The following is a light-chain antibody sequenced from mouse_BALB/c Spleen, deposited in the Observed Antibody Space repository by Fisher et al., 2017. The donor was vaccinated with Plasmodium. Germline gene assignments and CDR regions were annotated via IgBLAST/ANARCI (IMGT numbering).Light chain of an antibody. Sequence: DIVMTQTPATLSVTPGDRVSLSCRASQSISNHLHWYQQRSHGSPRLLIKYTSQSISGIPSRFSGNGSGTDFTLSINSVETEDFGMYFCQHGDSWPLTFGAGTKLELK. CDR1: QSISNH. J-gene: IGKJ5*01. CDR3: QHGDSWPLT. V-gene: IGKV5-45*01. CDR2: YTS.